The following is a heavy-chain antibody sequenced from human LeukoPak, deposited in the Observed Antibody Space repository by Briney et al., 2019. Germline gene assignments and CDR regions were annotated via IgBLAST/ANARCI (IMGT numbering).Heavy chain of an antibody. CDR2: INPSGGST. J-gene: IGHJ4*02. CDR1: GYTFTSYY. V-gene: IGHV1-46*01. CDR3: ARDRLGDFDY. Sequence: ASVKVTCKASGYTFTSYYMHWVRQAPGQGLEWMGIINPSGGSTSYAQKFQGRVTMTRDMSRSTVYMELSSLRSEDTAVYYCARDRLGDFDYWGQGTLVTVSS.